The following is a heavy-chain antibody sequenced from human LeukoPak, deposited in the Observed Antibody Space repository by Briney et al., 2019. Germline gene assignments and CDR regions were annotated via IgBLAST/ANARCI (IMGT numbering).Heavy chain of an antibody. V-gene: IGHV3-21*01. CDR1: GFTFSTYS. CDR2: ISSSSSYI. CDR3: ARVGYDILTGYYPFDY. Sequence: GGSLRLSCAASGFTFSTYSMNWVRQAPGKGLEWVSSISSSSSYIYYADSVKGRFTISRDNAKNSLYLQMNSLRAEDTAVYYCARVGYDILTGYYPFDYWGQGTLVTVSS. J-gene: IGHJ4*02. D-gene: IGHD3-9*01.